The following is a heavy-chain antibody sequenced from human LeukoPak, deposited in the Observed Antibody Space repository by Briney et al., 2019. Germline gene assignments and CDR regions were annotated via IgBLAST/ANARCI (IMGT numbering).Heavy chain of an antibody. D-gene: IGHD6-19*01. V-gene: IGHV3-30*02. CDR3: ARHVSAYSSGLPYYMDV. Sequence: GGSLRLSCAASGFTFSSYAMSWVRQAPGKGLEWVAFIRYDGSNKYYADSVKGRFTISRDNSKNTLYLQMNSLRAEDTAVYYCARHVSAYSSGLPYYMDVWGKGTTVTVSS. CDR1: GFTFSSYA. CDR2: IRYDGSNK. J-gene: IGHJ6*03.